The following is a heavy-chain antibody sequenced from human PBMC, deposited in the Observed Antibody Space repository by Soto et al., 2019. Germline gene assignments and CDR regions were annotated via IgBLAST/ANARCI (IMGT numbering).Heavy chain of an antibody. V-gene: IGHV1-24*01. D-gene: IGHD2-2*01. J-gene: IGHJ3*02. CDR1: GYTLTELS. Sequence: ASVKVSCKVSGYTLTELSMHWVRQAPGKGLEWMGGFDPEDGETIYAQKFQGRVTMTEDTSTDTAYMELSSLRSEDTAVYYCATTDTSILHSLRTMDAFDIWGQGTMVTVSS. CDR2: FDPEDGET. CDR3: ATTDTSILHSLRTMDAFDI.